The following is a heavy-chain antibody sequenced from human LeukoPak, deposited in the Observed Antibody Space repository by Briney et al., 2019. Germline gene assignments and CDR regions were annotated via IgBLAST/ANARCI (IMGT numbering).Heavy chain of an antibody. D-gene: IGHD3-3*01. V-gene: IGHV1-46*01. CDR3: ARAPRYDGRYYYYGMDV. CDR1: GYTFTSYY. J-gene: IGHJ6*02. Sequence: ASVKVSCKASGYTFTSYYMHWVRQAPGQGLEWMGIINPSGGSTSYAQKFQGRVTITADESTSTAYMELSSLRSEDTAVYYCARAPRYDGRYYYYGMDVWGQGTTVTVSS. CDR2: INPSGGST.